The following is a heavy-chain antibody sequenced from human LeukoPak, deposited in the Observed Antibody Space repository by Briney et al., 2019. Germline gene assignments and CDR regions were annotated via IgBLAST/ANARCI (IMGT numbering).Heavy chain of an antibody. D-gene: IGHD3-22*01. J-gene: IGHJ3*02. CDR2: IYTSGST. V-gene: IGHV4-61*02. CDR1: GGSVSSASYY. CDR3: ARVGYYDSSGPDAFDI. Sequence: SETLSLTCTVPGGSVSSASYYWSWIRQPAGKGLEWIGRIYTSGSTNYNPSLKSRVTISVDTSKNQFSLKLSSVTAADTAVYYCARVGYYDSSGPDAFDIWGQGTMVTVSS.